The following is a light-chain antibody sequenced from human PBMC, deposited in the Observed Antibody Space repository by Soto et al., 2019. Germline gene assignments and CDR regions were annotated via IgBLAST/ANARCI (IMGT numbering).Light chain of an antibody. CDR3: QQYYNIPPT. Sequence: DILLTQSQNSLAVPLGERATINGKSTQRVFFNSNIKNYLAWYQQKPGQPPKLLIYWASTRESGVPDRFSGSGSGTDFTLTISSLQAEDVAVYYCQQYYNIPPTFGQGTKVEI. CDR2: WAS. CDR1: QRVFFNSNIKNY. J-gene: IGKJ1*01. V-gene: IGKV4-1*01.